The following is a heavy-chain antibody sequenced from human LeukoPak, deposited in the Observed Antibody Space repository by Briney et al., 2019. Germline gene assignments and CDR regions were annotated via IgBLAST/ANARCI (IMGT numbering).Heavy chain of an antibody. D-gene: IGHD6-19*01. V-gene: IGHV3-48*03. CDR1: GFTFSSYE. J-gene: IGHJ4*02. CDR3: AREDIRLDYFDY. CDR2: ISGSGVTM. Sequence: PGGSLRLSCAASGFTFSSYEMNWVRQAPGRGLEWVSYISGSGVTMNYADSVKGRFTMSRDDAKNSLYLQMNSLRAEDTAVYYCAREDIRLDYFDYWGQGTLVTVSS.